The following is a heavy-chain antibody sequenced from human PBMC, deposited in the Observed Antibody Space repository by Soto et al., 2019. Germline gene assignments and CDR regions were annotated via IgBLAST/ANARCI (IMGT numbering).Heavy chain of an antibody. J-gene: IGHJ2*01. Sequence: EVQLLESGGGLVQPGGSLRLSCVGSGFTFISDAMNWVRQAPGKGLEWVSGISGGGDRTFDADSVKGRFTISRDNSKNTVNLQMNSLRADDTAVYYCARKVLGSTSRPDYWYFDLWGRGTLVTVSS. CDR2: ISGGGDRT. D-gene: IGHD3-16*01. CDR3: ARKVLGSTSRPDYWYFDL. CDR1: GFTFISDA. V-gene: IGHV3-23*01.